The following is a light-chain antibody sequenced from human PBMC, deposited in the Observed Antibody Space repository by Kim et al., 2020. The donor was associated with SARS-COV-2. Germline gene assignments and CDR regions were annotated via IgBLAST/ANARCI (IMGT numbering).Light chain of an antibody. J-gene: IGLJ2*01. Sequence: GKTVTISCTRISGSIDDNYVQWYQQRPGGVPTAVIYEDDQRPSGVSDRFSGSIDNSSNSASLTISGLKTEDEADYYCQSYNRSNVVFGGGTQLTVL. CDR1: SGSIDDNY. CDR2: EDD. CDR3: QSYNRSNVV. V-gene: IGLV6-57*03.